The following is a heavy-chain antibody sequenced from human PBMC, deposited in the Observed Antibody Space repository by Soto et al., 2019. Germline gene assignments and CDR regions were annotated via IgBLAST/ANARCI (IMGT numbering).Heavy chain of an antibody. D-gene: IGHD3-10*01. Sequence: GGSLRLSCAASGFTFSSYSMNWVRQAPGKGLEWVSSISSSSSYIYYADSVKGRFTISRDNAKNSLYLQMNSLRAEDTAVYYCARDLGDSGSYSPWWYFQHWGQGTLDTVFS. CDR1: GFTFSSYS. CDR3: ARDLGDSGSYSPWWYFQH. CDR2: ISSSSSYI. J-gene: IGHJ1*01. V-gene: IGHV3-21*01.